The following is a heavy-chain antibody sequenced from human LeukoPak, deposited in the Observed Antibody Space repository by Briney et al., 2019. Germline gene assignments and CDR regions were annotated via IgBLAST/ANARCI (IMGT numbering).Heavy chain of an antibody. D-gene: IGHD6-19*01. CDR3: ARGAVAAKVGVNRPGAFDI. CDR1: GFSLRDYS. Sequence: GSLRLSCAASGFSLRDYSMDWVRQAPGKGLEWVSSISSSSRYTFYVDSVKGRFTISRDNAKNSLYLQMNSLRAEDTAVYYCARGAVAAKVGVNRPGAFDIWGQGTMVTVSS. J-gene: IGHJ3*02. CDR2: ISSSSRYT. V-gene: IGHV3-21*01.